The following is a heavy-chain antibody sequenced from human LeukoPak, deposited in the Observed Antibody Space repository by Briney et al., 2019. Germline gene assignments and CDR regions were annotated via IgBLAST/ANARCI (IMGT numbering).Heavy chain of an antibody. D-gene: IGHD2-2*01. Sequence: GGSLRLSCAASGFTVSSNYMSWVRQAPGKGLEWVSVIYSGGSTYYADSVKGRFTISRDNSKNTLYLQMNSLRAEDTAVYYCARDSPSSLMDVRGKGTTVTVSS. CDR3: ARDSPSSLMDV. CDR2: IYSGGST. V-gene: IGHV3-66*02. J-gene: IGHJ6*03. CDR1: GFTVSSNY.